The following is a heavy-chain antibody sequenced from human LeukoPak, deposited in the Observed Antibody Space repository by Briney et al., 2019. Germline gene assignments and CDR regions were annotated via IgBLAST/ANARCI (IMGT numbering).Heavy chain of an antibody. CDR1: GYTFTSYG. CDR3: ARGLATAPPSRGAFDI. J-gene: IGHJ3*02. Sequence: ASVKVSCKASGYTFTSYGISWVRQAPGQGLEWMGWISAYNGNTNYAQKLQGRVTMTTDTSTSTAYMELRSLRSDDTAVYYCARGLATAPPSRGAFDIWGQGIMVTVSS. V-gene: IGHV1-18*01. CDR2: ISAYNGNT.